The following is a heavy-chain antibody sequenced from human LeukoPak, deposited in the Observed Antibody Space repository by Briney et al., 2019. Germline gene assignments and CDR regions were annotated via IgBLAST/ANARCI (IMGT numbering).Heavy chain of an antibody. V-gene: IGHV3-21*01. J-gene: IGHJ6*03. D-gene: IGHD3-3*01. Sequence: MPGGSLRLSCAASGFTFSSYSMNWVRQAPGKGLEWVSSISSSSSYIYYADSVKGRFTISRDNAKNSLYLQMNSLRAEDTAVYYCARGFLIGRFWSGYFGYMDVWGKGTTVTVSS. CDR2: ISSSSSYI. CDR1: GFTFSSYS. CDR3: ARGFLIGRFWSGYFGYMDV.